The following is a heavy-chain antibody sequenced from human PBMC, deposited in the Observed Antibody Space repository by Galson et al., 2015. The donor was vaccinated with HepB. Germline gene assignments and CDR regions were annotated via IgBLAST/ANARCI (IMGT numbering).Heavy chain of an antibody. V-gene: IGHV5-51*01. CDR2: IYPGDSDT. CDR3: ARIPLVGATTGKHPDNWFDP. D-gene: IGHD1-26*01. J-gene: IGHJ5*02. Sequence: QSGAEVKKPGESLKISCKGSGYSFTSYWIGWVRQMPGKGLEWMGIIYPGDSDTRYSPSFQGQVTISADKSISTAYLQWSSLKASDTAMYYCARIPLVGATTGKHPDNWFDPWGQGTLVTVSS. CDR1: GYSFTSYW.